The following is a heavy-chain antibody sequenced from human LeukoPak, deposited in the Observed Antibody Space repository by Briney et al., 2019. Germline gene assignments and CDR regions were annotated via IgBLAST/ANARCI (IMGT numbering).Heavy chain of an antibody. J-gene: IGHJ5*02. CDR2: INQDGGGR. CDR1: GFTFTSYW. D-gene: IGHD3-10*01. V-gene: IGHV3-7*01. Sequence: PGGSLRLSCAASGFTFTSYWMTWVRQAPGKGLEWVANINQDGGGRYYVDSVKGRFTISRDNAKNSVHLQMNSLRAEDTAVYYCAREVEIIRSGTRYKWFDPWGQGTQVTVSS. CDR3: AREVEIIRSGTRYKWFDP.